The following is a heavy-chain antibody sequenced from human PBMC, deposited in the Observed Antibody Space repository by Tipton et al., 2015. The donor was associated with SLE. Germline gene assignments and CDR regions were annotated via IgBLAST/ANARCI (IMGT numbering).Heavy chain of an antibody. D-gene: IGHD2-21*01. CDR2: IYQRGSTYYTRGST. J-gene: IGHJ5*02. CDR1: GYSISSGFY. V-gene: IGHV4-38-2*02. CDR3: ARAGGGDSNWFDP. Sequence: TLSLTCTVSGYSISSGFYWAWIRQPPGKGLEWIGFIYQRGSTYYTRGSTYYNPSLKSRVTISVDTSKNQFSLKLSSVTAADTAVYYCARAGGGDSNWFDPWGQGTLVTVSS.